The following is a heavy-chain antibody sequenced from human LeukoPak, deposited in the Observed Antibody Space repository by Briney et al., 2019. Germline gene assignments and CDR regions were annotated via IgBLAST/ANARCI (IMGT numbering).Heavy chain of an antibody. CDR1: GFTFCDYG. CDR3: AKIFSGYDFGDY. Sequence: GGSLRLSFVVSGFTFCDYGMYWVRAAPGKGLGGVAGINWNGGNIAYADSVRGRFIVSRDNAKNSLYLQMNSLRVEDTALYYCAKIFSGYDFGDYWGQGTLVTVSS. D-gene: IGHD5-12*01. CDR2: INWNGGNI. J-gene: IGHJ4*02. V-gene: IGHV3-9*01.